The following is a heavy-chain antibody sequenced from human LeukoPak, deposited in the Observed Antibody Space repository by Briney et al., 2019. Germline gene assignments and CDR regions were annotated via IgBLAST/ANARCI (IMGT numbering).Heavy chain of an antibody. CDR1: GYSISSGYN. J-gene: IGHJ6*03. Sequence: SETLSLTCSVSGYSISSGYNWGWIRQPPGKGLEWIGNIYHSGSTYYNPSLKSRVTISVDTSKNQFSLKLSSVTAADTAVYYCAREAGLIHYYYMDVWGKGTTVTVSS. CDR3: AREAGLIHYYYMDV. D-gene: IGHD2-8*01. V-gene: IGHV4-38-2*02. CDR2: IYHSGST.